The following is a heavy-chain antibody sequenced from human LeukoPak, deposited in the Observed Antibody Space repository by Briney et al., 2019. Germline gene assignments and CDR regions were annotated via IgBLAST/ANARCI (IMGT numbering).Heavy chain of an antibody. Sequence: GGSLRLSCAASGFTFSDYYMSWIRQAPGKGLEWVSYISNSASTIYYADSVKGRFTISRDNAEKSLYLQMNSLRAEDTALYYCAKDGRTYYYDSSGPNFDYWGQGTLVTVSS. D-gene: IGHD3-22*01. CDR3: AKDGRTYYYDSSGPNFDY. CDR2: ISNSASTI. V-gene: IGHV3-11*01. J-gene: IGHJ4*02. CDR1: GFTFSDYY.